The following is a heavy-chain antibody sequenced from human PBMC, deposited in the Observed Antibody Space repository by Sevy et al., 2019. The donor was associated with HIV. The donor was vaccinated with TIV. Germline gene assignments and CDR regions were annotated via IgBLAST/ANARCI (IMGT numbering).Heavy chain of an antibody. D-gene: IGHD1-26*01. J-gene: IGHJ6*02. V-gene: IGHV3-7*01. CDR2: IKQDGSEK. Sequence: GGSLRLSCAASEFTFSSYWMSWVRQAPGKGLEWVANIKQDGSEKYYVDSVKGRFTISRDNAKNPLYLQMNSLGAGDTAVYYCARSGGSYDYGMDVWGQGTTVTVSS. CDR1: EFTFSSYW. CDR3: ARSGGSYDYGMDV.